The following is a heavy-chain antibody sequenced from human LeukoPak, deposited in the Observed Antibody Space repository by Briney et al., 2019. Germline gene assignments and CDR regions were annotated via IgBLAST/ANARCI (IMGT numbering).Heavy chain of an antibody. CDR2: ISSSSSTI. J-gene: IGHJ3*02. V-gene: IGHV3-48*04. Sequence: GGSLRLSCEASGFIFSSYSMNWVRQAPGKGLEWVSYISSSSSTIYYADSVKGRFTISRDNAKNSLYLQMNSLRAEDTAVYYCAKKWELLAFDIWGQGTMVTVSS. D-gene: IGHD1-26*01. CDR1: GFIFSSYS. CDR3: AKKWELLAFDI.